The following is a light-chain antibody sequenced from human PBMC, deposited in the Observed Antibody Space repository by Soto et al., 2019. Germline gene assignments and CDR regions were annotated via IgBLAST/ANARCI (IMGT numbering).Light chain of an antibody. CDR1: SSDVGAYDA. J-gene: IGLJ1*01. CDR2: RGT. V-gene: IGLV2-23*01. Sequence: VLAKPASVSGSPGQSITISCTGTSSDVGAYDAVSWYQQHPGKAPQVIIYRGTERPSGVSTRFSGSVSGNTASLTVSGLQAEDEAEYFCCSSAPESTYVFGTGTKGTVL. CDR3: CSSAPESTYV.